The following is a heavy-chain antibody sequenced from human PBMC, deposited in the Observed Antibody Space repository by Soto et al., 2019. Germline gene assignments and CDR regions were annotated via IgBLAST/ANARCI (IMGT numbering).Heavy chain of an antibody. V-gene: IGHV3-30*18. J-gene: IGHJ1*01. CDR2: ISYDGSNK. CDR1: GFTFSSYG. CDR3: AKDRDIVVVTQPPQH. Sequence: QVQLVESGGGVVQPGRSLRLSCAASGFTFSSYGMHWVRQAPGKGLEGVAVISYDGSNKYYADSVKGRFTISRDNSKNSLYLQMKSLRAEDTAVYYCAKDRDIVVVTQPPQHWGQGTLVTVSS. D-gene: IGHD2-21*02.